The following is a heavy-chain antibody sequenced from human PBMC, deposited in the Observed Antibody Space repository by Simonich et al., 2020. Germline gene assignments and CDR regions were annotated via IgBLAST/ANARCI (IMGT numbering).Heavy chain of an antibody. CDR2: SRAYKSNT. J-gene: IGHJ4*02. CDR1: VYTFTSYG. CDR3: ARASRGTWWYYYFDY. V-gene: IGHV1-18*01. Sequence: QVQLVQSGAEVKKPGASVKVSCKASVYTFTSYGISWVRQAPGQGLEWRGWSRAYKSNTNYATKLQSRVTMTQDTSTSTAYMELRSLRSDDTAVYYCARASRGTWWYYYFDYWGQGTLVTVSS. D-gene: IGHD2-15*01.